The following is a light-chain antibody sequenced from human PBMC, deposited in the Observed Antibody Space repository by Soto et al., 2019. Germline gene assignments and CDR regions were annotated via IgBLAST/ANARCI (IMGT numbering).Light chain of an antibody. CDR2: EVS. CDR3: SSYTSSSTLDYV. Sequence: QSALTQPASVSGSPGQSITISCTGTSSDVGGYNYVSWYQQHPGKAPKLMIYEVSNRPSGVSNCFSGSKSGNTASLTISGLQAEDEADYYCSSYTSSSTLDYVFGTGTKLTVL. J-gene: IGLJ1*01. CDR1: SSDVGGYNY. V-gene: IGLV2-14*01.